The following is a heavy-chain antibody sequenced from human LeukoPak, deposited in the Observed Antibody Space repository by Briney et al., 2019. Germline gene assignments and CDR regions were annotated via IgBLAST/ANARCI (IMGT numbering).Heavy chain of an antibody. CDR1: GFPFSSYA. CDR3: ANGGIAAAGTPYYYYGMDV. V-gene: IGHV3-23*01. J-gene: IGHJ6*02. CDR2: ISGSGGST. D-gene: IGHD6-13*01. Sequence: GGSLSLSFAASGFPFSSYAMSWVRQAPGQGLEWVSAISGSGGSTYYADSVKGRFTISRDNSKNTLYLQMNSLRAEDTAVYYCANGGIAAAGTPYYYYGMDVWGQGTTVTVSS.